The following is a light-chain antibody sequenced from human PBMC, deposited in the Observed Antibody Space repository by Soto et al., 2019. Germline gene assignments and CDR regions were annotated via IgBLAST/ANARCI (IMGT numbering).Light chain of an antibody. J-gene: IGKJ1*01. CDR2: AAS. Sequence: DIQMTQSPSSLSASVEDRVIITCRASQSISNHLDWYQQKPGKHPKLLIFAASSLQRGVPSRISGSRSGPNFTLTISSLQPEEFATYYSQQSYSSPPTFGQGTKAEIK. V-gene: IGKV1-39*01. CDR1: QSISNH. CDR3: QQSYSSPPT.